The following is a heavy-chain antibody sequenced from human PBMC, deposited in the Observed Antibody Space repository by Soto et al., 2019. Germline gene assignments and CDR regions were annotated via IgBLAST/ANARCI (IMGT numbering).Heavy chain of an antibody. D-gene: IGHD2-15*01. CDR2: IKSKSDGGTT. V-gene: IGHV3-15*07. J-gene: IGHJ6*01. Sequence: PEGSLRLSCAASGFTFSNSWMNWVRQAPGKGLEWVGRIKSKSDGGTTDYAAPVKGRFTISRDDSKNTLYRQMNSLKTEDTTAYYSSTGTVPGYCSGGSFYAEYYYYYGIDVWGQGTTFTVSS. CDR1: GFTFSNSW. CDR3: STGTVPGYCSGGSFYAEYYYYYGIDV.